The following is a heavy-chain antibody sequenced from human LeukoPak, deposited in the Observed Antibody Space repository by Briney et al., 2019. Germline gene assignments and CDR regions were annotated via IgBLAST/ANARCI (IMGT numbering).Heavy chain of an antibody. CDR2: IHYSGTT. CDR3: ARHEEEDGYNAKTIDY. J-gene: IGHJ4*02. V-gene: IGHV4-39*01. D-gene: IGHD5-24*01. CDR1: GGSISRSNNY. Sequence: SETLSLTCTVSGGSISRSNNYWGWVRQPPGKGLEWIGSIHYSGTTYYNPSLRSRVTISVDTSKNQFSLKLSSMTAADTAVYYCARHEEEDGYNAKTIDYWGQGTLVTVFS.